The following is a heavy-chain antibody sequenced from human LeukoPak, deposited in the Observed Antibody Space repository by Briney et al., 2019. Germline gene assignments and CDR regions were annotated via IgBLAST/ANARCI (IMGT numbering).Heavy chain of an antibody. J-gene: IGHJ6*03. CDR3: ARGTGLAYSSSWYGTYYYYMDV. D-gene: IGHD6-13*01. CDR1: GGSFSGYY. V-gene: IGHV4-34*01. CDR2: INHSGST. Sequence: SETLSLTCAVYGGSFSGYYWSSIRQPPGKGLEWIGEINHSGSTNYNPSLKSRVTISVDTSKNQFSLKLSSVTAADTAVYYCARGTGLAYSSSWYGTYYYYMDVWGKGTTVTVSS.